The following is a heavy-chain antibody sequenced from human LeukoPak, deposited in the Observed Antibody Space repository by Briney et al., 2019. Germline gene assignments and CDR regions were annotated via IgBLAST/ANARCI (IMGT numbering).Heavy chain of an antibody. CDR2: ISSSSSYI. Sequence: GGSLRPSCAASGFTFSSYSMNWVRQAPGKGLEWVSSISSSSSYIYYADSVKGRFTISRDNAKNSLYLQMNSLRAEDTAVYYCARDRPPYGDYADWGQGTLATVSS. CDR3: ARDRPPYGDYAD. CDR1: GFTFSSYS. D-gene: IGHD4-17*01. V-gene: IGHV3-21*01. J-gene: IGHJ4*02.